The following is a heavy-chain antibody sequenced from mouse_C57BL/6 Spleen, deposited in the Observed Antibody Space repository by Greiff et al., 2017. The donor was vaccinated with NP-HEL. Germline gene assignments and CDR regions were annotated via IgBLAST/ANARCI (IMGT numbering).Heavy chain of an antibody. CDR1: GYTFTDYE. Sequence: QVHVKQSGAELVRPGASVTLSCKASGYTFTDYEMHWVKQTPVHGLEWIGAIDPETGGTAYNQKFKGKAILTADKSSSTAYMELRSLTSEDSAVYYCTRWWLLRGGAMDYWGQGTSVTVSS. CDR3: TRWWLLRGGAMDY. CDR2: IDPETGGT. D-gene: IGHD2-3*01. J-gene: IGHJ4*01. V-gene: IGHV1-15*01.